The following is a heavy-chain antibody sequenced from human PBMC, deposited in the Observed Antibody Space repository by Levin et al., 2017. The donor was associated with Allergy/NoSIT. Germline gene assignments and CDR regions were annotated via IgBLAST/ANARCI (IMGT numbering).Heavy chain of an antibody. J-gene: IGHJ4*02. D-gene: IGHD6-19*01. CDR3: ARSSRGHSSEIQEPMYYFDY. V-gene: IGHV6-1*01. Sequence: SQTLSLTCAISGDSVSSTSAAWNWIRQSPSRGLEWLGRTYYRSKWYNDYAVSVKSRITINPDTSKNQFSLQLNSVTPEDTAVYYCARSSRGHSSEIQEPMYYFDYWGQGTLVTVSS. CDR1: GDSVSSTSAA. CDR2: TYYRSKWYN.